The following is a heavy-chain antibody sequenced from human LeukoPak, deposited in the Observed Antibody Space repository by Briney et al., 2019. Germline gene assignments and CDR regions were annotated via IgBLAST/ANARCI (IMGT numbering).Heavy chain of an antibody. Sequence: GGSLRLSCAASGFNFRSYGMHWVRQAPGKGLEWVADIWYDGSKKYFADSAKGRFTISKDNSNNTLYLQMNSLRAEDTAVYYCARDPAVAGYYFDYWGQGTLVTVSS. D-gene: IGHD6-19*01. CDR1: GFNFRSYG. CDR2: IWYDGSKK. CDR3: ARDPAVAGYYFDY. J-gene: IGHJ4*02. V-gene: IGHV3-33*01.